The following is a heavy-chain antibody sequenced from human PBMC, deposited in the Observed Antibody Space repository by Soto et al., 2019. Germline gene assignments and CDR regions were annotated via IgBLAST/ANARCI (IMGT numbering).Heavy chain of an antibody. J-gene: IGHJ3*02. CDR3: ARVDIVVVVAAAPLTLDAFDI. CDR2: ISAYNGNT. D-gene: IGHD2-15*01. Sequence: ASVKVSCKASGYTFTSYGISWVRQAPGQGLEWKGWISAYNGNTNYAQKLQGRVTMTTDTSTSTAYMELRSLRSDDTAVYYCARVDIVVVVAAAPLTLDAFDIWGQGTMVTV. CDR1: GYTFTSYG. V-gene: IGHV1-18*01.